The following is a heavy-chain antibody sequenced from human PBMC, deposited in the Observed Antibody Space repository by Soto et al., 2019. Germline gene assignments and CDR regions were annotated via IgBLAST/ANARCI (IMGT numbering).Heavy chain of an antibody. CDR3: ARGLIVWFGELSRRGGHYYMDV. Sequence: SETLSLTCAVYGASFSGYQWTWIRQTPGKGLEWIGEINDSGNINYNPSLKSRVTISLDTPKKQISLKLSSVTAADSAVYYCARGLIVWFGELSRRGGHYYMDVWGKGTTVTVSS. CDR1: GASFSGYQ. J-gene: IGHJ6*03. CDR2: INDSGNI. D-gene: IGHD3-10*01. V-gene: IGHV4-34*01.